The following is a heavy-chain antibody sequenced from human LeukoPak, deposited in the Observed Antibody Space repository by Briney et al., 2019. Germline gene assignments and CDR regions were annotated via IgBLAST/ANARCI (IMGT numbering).Heavy chain of an antibody. Sequence: SKTLSLTCTVSGGSINYDYWSWIRQSPGKRLEWIGYIRYSGATNYSPSLNSRVTISVDTSKNQFSLKLSSVTAADTALYYCATLRGASTAVFDSWGQGTLVTVSS. D-gene: IGHD2-21*02. CDR1: GGSINYDY. V-gene: IGHV4-59*08. CDR3: ATLRGASTAVFDS. CDR2: IRYSGAT. J-gene: IGHJ4*02.